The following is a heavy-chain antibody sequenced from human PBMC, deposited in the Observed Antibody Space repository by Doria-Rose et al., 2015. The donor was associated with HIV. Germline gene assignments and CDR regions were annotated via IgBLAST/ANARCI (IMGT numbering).Heavy chain of an antibody. CDR3: ARGPSDFGDYVAFQH. J-gene: IGHJ1*01. D-gene: IGHD4-17*01. V-gene: IGHV4-34*01. CDR1: GGSFRGYY. Sequence: SETLSLTCAVYGGSFRGYYWTWIRQSPGKGLEWIGEINHGGSTNYNPSLKSRVTISLDMAKSQFSLKVTSVTAADTAVYYCARGPSDFGDYVAFQHWGQGTQVTVSS. CDR2: INHGGST.